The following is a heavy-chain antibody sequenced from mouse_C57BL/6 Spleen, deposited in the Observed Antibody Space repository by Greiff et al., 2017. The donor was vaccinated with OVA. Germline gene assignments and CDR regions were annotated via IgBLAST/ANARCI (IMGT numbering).Heavy chain of an antibody. CDR3: AAAYYGSREDWFAY. CDR1: GYTFTSYT. V-gene: IGHV1-4*01. J-gene: IGHJ3*01. Sequence: QVQLQQSGAELARPGASVKMSCKASGYTFTSYTMHWVKQRPGQGLAWIGYINPSSGYTKYNQKFKDKATLTADKSSSTAYMQLSSLTSEDSAVYYCAAAYYGSREDWFAYWGQGTLVTVSA. D-gene: IGHD1-1*01. CDR2: INPSSGYT.